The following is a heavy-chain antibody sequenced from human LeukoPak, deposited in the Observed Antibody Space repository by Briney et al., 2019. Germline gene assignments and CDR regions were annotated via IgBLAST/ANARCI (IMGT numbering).Heavy chain of an antibody. CDR1: GFTFDDYA. CDR2: ITWNRDNI. D-gene: IGHD3-22*01. CDR3: AKDLSSAITSALVLDV. Sequence: GGSLRLSCKVSGFTFDDYAMHWVRHTPGKGPKWVSGITWNRDNIGYGDSVKGRFTISRDNVKNVLYLQMNSLRPEDTALYYCAKDLSSAITSALVLDVWGQGTSVIVS. V-gene: IGHV3-9*01. J-gene: IGHJ6*02.